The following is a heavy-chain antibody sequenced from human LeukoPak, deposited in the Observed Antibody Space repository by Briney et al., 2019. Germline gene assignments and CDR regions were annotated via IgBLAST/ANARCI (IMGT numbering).Heavy chain of an antibody. CDR2: ISGSGANT. CDR1: GFTFTTYA. V-gene: IGHV3-23*01. J-gene: IGHJ4*02. D-gene: IGHD3-22*01. Sequence: GGSLRLSCAPSGFTFTTYAMSWVRQAPGKGLEWVSAISGSGANTYYSDSVKGRFTISRDNSKDTLYLQMNSLRAEDTAIYFCARRKYDSSGFDYWGQETLVTVSS. CDR3: ARRKYDSSGFDY.